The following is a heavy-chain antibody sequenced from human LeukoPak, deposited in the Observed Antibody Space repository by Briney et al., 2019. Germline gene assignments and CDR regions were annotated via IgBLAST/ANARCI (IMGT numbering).Heavy chain of an antibody. D-gene: IGHD3-16*01. CDR1: GFSFSRSD. J-gene: IGHJ4*02. CDR3: ARTRITPGVQGLQMRYFDY. Sequence: PGGSLRLSFAASGFSFSRSDMHWVRQVTGKGLEWVSGIGTAGDTFYPGSVKGRFTISRENGKNSLYLQMNSLRADDTAVYYCARTRITPGVQGLQMRYFDYWGQGTLVTVSS. V-gene: IGHV3-13*01. CDR2: IGTAGDT.